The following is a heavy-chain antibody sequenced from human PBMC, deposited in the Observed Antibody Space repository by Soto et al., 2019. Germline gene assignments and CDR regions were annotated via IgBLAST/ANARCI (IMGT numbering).Heavy chain of an antibody. CDR3: ARMPTLARAYYDILTGYHLDY. Sequence: EVQLAESGGGLVQPGASLRLSCAASGFTFSNYSMNWVRQAPGKGLEWVSYISSGSTTIYYADSVKGRFTISRDNAKNSLFLQMNSLRDEDTAVYYCARMPTLARAYYDILTGYHLDYWGQGTLVTVSS. CDR1: GFTFSNYS. D-gene: IGHD3-9*01. V-gene: IGHV3-48*02. J-gene: IGHJ4*02. CDR2: ISSGSTTI.